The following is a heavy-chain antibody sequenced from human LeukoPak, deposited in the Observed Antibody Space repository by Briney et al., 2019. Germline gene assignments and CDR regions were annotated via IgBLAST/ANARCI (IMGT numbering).Heavy chain of an antibody. J-gene: IGHJ6*02. V-gene: IGHV3-21*01. Sequence: KPGGSLRLSCAASGFTFSSYSMNWVRQAPGKGLEWVSSISSSSSYIYYADPVKGRFTISRDNAKNSLYLQMNSLRAEDTAVYYCARTHNPRPWLVDRYYYGMDVWGQGTTVTVSS. CDR1: GFTFSSYS. D-gene: IGHD6-19*01. CDR2: ISSSSSYI. CDR3: ARTHNPRPWLVDRYYYGMDV.